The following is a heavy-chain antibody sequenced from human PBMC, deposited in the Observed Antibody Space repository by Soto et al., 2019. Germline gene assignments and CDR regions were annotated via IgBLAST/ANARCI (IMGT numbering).Heavy chain of an antibody. Sequence: GESLKISCKGSGYSFTSYWISWVRQMPGKGLEWMGRIDPSDSYTNYSPSFQGHVTISADESISTAYLQWSSLKASDTAMYYCARHWNIIAVAGGYYYYGMDVWGQGTTVTVSS. J-gene: IGHJ6*02. CDR1: GYSFTSYW. CDR2: IDPSDSYT. V-gene: IGHV5-10-1*01. CDR3: ARHWNIIAVAGGYYYYGMDV. D-gene: IGHD6-19*01.